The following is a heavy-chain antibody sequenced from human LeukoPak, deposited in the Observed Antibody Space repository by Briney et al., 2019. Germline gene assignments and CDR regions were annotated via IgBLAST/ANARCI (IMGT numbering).Heavy chain of an antibody. CDR3: ARHPQGLRYFDN. Sequence: SETLSLTCTVSGGSINSYYWSWIRQPAGKGLEWIGRIYTSGSTNYSPSLKSRLTISVDTSKQQFSLSLRPVTAADTAVYYCARHPQGLRYFDNWGQGTLVIVSS. CDR1: GGSINSYY. J-gene: IGHJ4*02. CDR2: IYTSGST. V-gene: IGHV4-4*07.